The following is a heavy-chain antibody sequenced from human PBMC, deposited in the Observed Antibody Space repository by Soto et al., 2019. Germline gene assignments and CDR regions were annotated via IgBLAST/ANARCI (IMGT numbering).Heavy chain of an antibody. D-gene: IGHD2-2*01. CDR3: ARGGFVVVVPAAKDRGMDF. CDR1: GGSISSGDYY. Sequence: PSETLSLTCTVSGGSISSGDYYWSWIRQPPGKGLEWIGYIYYSGSTYYNPSLKSRVTISVDTSKNQFSLKLSSVTAADTAVYYCARGGFVVVVPAAKDRGMDFWGQGTTVTVSS. J-gene: IGHJ6*02. V-gene: IGHV4-30-4*01. CDR2: IYYSGST.